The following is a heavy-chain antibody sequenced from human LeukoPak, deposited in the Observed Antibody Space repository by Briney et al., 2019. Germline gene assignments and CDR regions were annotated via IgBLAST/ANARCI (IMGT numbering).Heavy chain of an antibody. D-gene: IGHD4-17*01. Sequence: SETLSLTCTVSGGSMNNYYWSWIRQAPGKGLEWIGYITDSGSTNYNPSLGSRVTISVDTSKNQFSLKLTSVTAADTALYYCARYDYGDCWFDPWGQGTLVTVSS. CDR3: ARYDYGDCWFDP. CDR2: ITDSGST. V-gene: IGHV4-59*01. CDR1: GGSMNNYY. J-gene: IGHJ5*02.